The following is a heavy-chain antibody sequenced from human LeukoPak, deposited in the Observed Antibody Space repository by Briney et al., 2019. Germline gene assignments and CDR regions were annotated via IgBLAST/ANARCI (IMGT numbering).Heavy chain of an antibody. Sequence: GGSLRLSCAASGFTFSSYAMSWVRQAPGKGLEWVSAISGSGGSTYYADSAKGRFTISRDNSKNTLYLQMNSLRAEDTAVYYCAKLPDSSGYRYYFDYWGQGTLVTVSS. V-gene: IGHV3-23*01. CDR1: GFTFSSYA. D-gene: IGHD3-22*01. CDR3: AKLPDSSGYRYYFDY. CDR2: ISGSGGST. J-gene: IGHJ4*02.